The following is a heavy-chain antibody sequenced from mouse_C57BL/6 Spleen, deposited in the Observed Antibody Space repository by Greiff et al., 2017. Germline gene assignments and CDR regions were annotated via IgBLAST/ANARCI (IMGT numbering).Heavy chain of an antibody. J-gene: IGHJ4*01. V-gene: IGHV5-16*01. Sequence: EVMLVESEGGLVQPGSSMKLSCTASGFTFSDYYMAWVRQVPEKGLEWVANINYDGSSTYYLDSLKSRFIISRDNAKNILYLQMSSLKSEDTATYYCARAREFYAMDYWGQGTSVSVSS. CDR3: ARAREFYAMDY. CDR1: GFTFSDYY. CDR2: INYDGSST.